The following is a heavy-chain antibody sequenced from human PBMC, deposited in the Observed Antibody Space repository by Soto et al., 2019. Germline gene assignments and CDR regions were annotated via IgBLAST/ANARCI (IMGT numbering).Heavy chain of an antibody. J-gene: IGHJ4*02. Sequence: EVQLLESGGSLIQPGGSLRLSCAASGFTFSSYAMTWVRQSPGKGLEWVSTINGSGSKTYYADSVKGRFTISRDNYKNKLSLQLNSLRAEDTAIYYCAKGYSDSYYGVFDYWGQGTLVTVSS. CDR2: INGSGSKT. CDR3: AKGYSDSYYGVFDY. CDR1: GFTFSSYA. D-gene: IGHD1-26*01. V-gene: IGHV3-23*01.